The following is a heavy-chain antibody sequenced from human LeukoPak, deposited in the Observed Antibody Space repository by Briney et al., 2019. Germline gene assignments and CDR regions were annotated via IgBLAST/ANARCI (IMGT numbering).Heavy chain of an antibody. V-gene: IGHV1-2*02. CDR3: ARQGSQSYYYYYMDV. J-gene: IGHJ6*03. Sequence: ASVKVSCKASGYPFTGYYMHWVRQAPGQGLEWMGWINPNSGGTNYAQKFQGRVTMTRDTSISTAYMELSRLRSDDTAVYYCARQGSQSYYYYYMDVWGKGTTVTVSS. CDR1: GYPFTGYY. CDR2: INPNSGGT.